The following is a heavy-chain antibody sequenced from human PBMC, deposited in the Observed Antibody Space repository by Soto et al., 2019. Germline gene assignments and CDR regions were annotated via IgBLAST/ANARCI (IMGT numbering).Heavy chain of an antibody. CDR3: ASDPGYSVGNI. J-gene: IGHJ4*02. Sequence: SVKVSCKASGGSLSNYGISWVRQAPGQGLEWMGGIIPVFGTANYAQKFQGRVTITADESTSTVYMDVSSLRSEDTAVYYCASDPGYSVGNIWGQGTLVTVSS. CDR1: GGSLSNYG. D-gene: IGHD5-18*01. CDR2: IIPVFGTA. V-gene: IGHV1-69*13.